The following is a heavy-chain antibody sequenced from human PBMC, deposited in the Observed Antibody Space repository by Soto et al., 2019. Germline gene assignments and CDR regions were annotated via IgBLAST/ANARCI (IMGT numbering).Heavy chain of an antibody. J-gene: IGHJ6*02. Sequence: QVQLVQSGAEVKEPGSSVRVSCKASGGTFDNFIMNWVRQTPGRGLEWMGGIVPMLGTPTYAEKFKGRVTISATGSTSTMYMEVTSLRSEDTAIYYCARNGTYSSSLSQYSGMDVWGPGTTVTVSS. V-gene: IGHV1-69*01. D-gene: IGHD1-26*01. CDR2: IVPMLGTP. CDR3: ARNGTYSSSLSQYSGMDV. CDR1: GGTFDNFI.